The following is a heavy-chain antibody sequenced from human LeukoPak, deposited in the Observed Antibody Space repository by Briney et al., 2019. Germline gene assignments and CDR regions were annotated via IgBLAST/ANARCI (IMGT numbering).Heavy chain of an antibody. J-gene: IGHJ2*01. D-gene: IGHD3-22*01. CDR3: ARSPRIYDSSGYYLVEYFDL. CDR2: IYSGGST. CDR1: GFTVSTNY. Sequence: GGSLRLSCAASGFTVSTNYMSWVRQAPGKGLEWVSIIYSGGSTSYADSVKGRFTISRDISKNPLFLQMGSLRAEDTAVYYCARSPRIYDSSGYYLVEYFDLWGRGTLVTVSS. V-gene: IGHV3-53*01.